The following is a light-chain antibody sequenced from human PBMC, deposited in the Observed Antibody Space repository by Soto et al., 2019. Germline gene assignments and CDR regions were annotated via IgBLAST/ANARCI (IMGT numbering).Light chain of an antibody. V-gene: IGLV1-44*01. Sequence: QSVPTQPPSASGTPGQRVTMSCSGGNSNIGSHTVNWYQHLPGTAPTLLIFSNNQRPSGVPARFSGSKSGTSASLAISGLQSGDEGDYYCAAWDNRMNGDGFGGGTKFTV. J-gene: IGLJ1*01. CDR2: SNN. CDR1: NSNIGSHT. CDR3: AAWDNRMNGDG.